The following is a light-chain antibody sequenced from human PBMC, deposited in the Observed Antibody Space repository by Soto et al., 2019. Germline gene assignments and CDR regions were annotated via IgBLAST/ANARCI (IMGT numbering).Light chain of an antibody. CDR2: DAS. J-gene: IGKJ1*01. V-gene: IGKV1-5*01. CDR3: QLYNSYPRT. CDR1: QGISSC. Sequence: FTQSACVGDRVTITSRISQGISSCLAWYQQKPGKAPELLIYDASSLQSGVPSRFSGSGSGTDFTLTISSLQSEDFATYYCQLYNSYPRTFGQGTKVDIK.